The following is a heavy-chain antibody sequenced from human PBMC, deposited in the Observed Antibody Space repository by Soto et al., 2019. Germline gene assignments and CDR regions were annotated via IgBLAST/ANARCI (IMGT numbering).Heavy chain of an antibody. CDR2: ISGSGGST. CDR3: AKCRLKGFWSGYYYY. CDR1: GFTFSSYA. Sequence: GGSLRLSCAASGFTFSSYAMSWVRQAPGKGLEWVSAISGSGGSTYYADSVKGRFTISRDNSKKTLYLQMNSLRAEDTAVYYCAKCRLKGFWSGYYYYWGQGTLVTVSS. D-gene: IGHD3-3*01. V-gene: IGHV3-23*01. J-gene: IGHJ4*02.